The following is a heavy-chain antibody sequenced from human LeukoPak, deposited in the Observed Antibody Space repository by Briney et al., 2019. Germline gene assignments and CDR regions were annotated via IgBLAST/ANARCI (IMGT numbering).Heavy chain of an antibody. CDR2: ISPTGSTT. Sequence: GGSLRLSCTASGFSFSGYWMHWARQLPGKGLVWVSRISPTGSTTSYADSAKDRFTVSRDNAKNTLYLQVNNLRAEDTAVYYCARGPNSNWSGLDFWGQGTLLTVSS. J-gene: IGHJ4*02. D-gene: IGHD6-6*01. V-gene: IGHV3-74*01. CDR1: GFSFSGYW. CDR3: ARGPNSNWSGLDF.